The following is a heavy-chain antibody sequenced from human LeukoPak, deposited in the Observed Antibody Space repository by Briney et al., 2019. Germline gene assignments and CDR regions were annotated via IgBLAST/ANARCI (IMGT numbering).Heavy chain of an antibody. CDR1: GFTFSSYA. CDR3: AKLKNSVWGSYHFDY. V-gene: IGHV3-23*01. CDR2: ISGSGGST. J-gene: IGHJ4*02. D-gene: IGHD3-16*02. Sequence: GGSLRLSCAASGFTFSSYAMSWVRQAPGKGLEWVSAISGSGGSTYYADSVKGRFTISRDNSKNTLYLQMNSLRAEDTAVYYCAKLKNSVWGSYHFDYWGQGTLVTVSS.